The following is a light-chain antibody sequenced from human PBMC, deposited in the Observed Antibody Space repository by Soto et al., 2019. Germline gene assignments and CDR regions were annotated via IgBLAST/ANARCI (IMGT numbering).Light chain of an antibody. CDR3: QQYSNWPSWT. CDR1: QSVSNF. V-gene: IGKV3-15*01. Sequence: EKVMTQSPATLSMSPGERATLSCRASQSVSNFLAWYQQKPGQAPRLLIYGASTRATGVPARFSGSGSGTEFTITISILQSEDFAVYYCQQYSNWPSWTFGQGTKVEVK. CDR2: GAS. J-gene: IGKJ1*01.